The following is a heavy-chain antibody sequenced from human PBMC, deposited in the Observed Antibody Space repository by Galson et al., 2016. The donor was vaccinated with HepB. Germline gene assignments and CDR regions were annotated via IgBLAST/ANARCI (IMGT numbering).Heavy chain of an antibody. CDR3: AKATSGSAYGSRYFQH. D-gene: IGHD3-10*01. CDR2: ISWNSGRI. CDR1: GFTFNDYA. Sequence: SLRLSCATSGFTFNDYAMHWVRQAPGKGLEWVSGISWNSGRIDYADSVKGRFTVSRDNAKNPLYLQINSLRAEDTALYYCAKATSGSAYGSRYFQHWGQGTLVTVSS. V-gene: IGHV3-9*01. J-gene: IGHJ1*01.